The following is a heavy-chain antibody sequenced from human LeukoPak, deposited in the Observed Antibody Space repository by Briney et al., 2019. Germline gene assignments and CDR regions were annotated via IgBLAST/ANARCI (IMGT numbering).Heavy chain of an antibody. CDR2: ISSSGSTI. CDR3: ARDPSGDYFDY. Sequence: PGGSLRLSCAASGFTFSTYEMNWVRQAPGKGLEWVSYISSSGSTIYYADSVKGRFTISRDNAKNSLYLPMNSLRAEDTAVYYCARDPSGDYFDYWGQGTLVTVSS. CDR1: GFTFSTYE. J-gene: IGHJ4*02. D-gene: IGHD4-17*01. V-gene: IGHV3-48*03.